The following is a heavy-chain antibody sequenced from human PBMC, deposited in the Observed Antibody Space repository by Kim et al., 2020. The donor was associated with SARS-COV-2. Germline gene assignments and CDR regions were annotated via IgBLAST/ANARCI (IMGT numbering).Heavy chain of an antibody. Sequence: SETLSLTCAVSGGSISSSNLWSWVRQPPGKGLEWIGEIYHSGSTNYNPSLKSRVTISVDKSKNQFSLKLSSVTAADTAVYYCARVQRITIFGVVIEGYGMDVWGQGTTVTVSS. J-gene: IGHJ6*02. CDR1: GGSISSSNL. V-gene: IGHV4-4*02. D-gene: IGHD3-3*01. CDR2: IYHSGST. CDR3: ARVQRITIFGVVIEGYGMDV.